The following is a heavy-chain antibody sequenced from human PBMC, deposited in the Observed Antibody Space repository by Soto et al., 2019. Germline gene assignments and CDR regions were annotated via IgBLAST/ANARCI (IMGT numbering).Heavy chain of an antibody. CDR3: SREGGDSSSWYFAY. J-gene: IGHJ4*01. D-gene: IGHD6-13*01. CDR1: GDSVSSNSAA. V-gene: IGHV6-1*01. CDR2: TYYRSKWNN. Sequence: SHTLSLTCAISGDSVSSNSAAWDLVRQSPSRGLEWLGRTYYRSKWNNDYSVSVKRRITINPDTSKNQFSLQLNSVNPEDTAVYYCSREGGDSSSWYFAYSGQGALVTVSS.